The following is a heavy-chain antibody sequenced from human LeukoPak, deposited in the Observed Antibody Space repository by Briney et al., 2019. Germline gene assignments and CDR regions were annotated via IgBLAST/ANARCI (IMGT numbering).Heavy chain of an antibody. CDR2: INPNSGGT. D-gene: IGHD1-26*01. V-gene: IGHV1-2*02. CDR3: ARDRLRVGATWHYYYGMDV. J-gene: IGHJ6*02. CDR1: GYTFTGYY. Sequence: ASVKVFCKASGYTFTGYYMHWVRQAPGQGLEWMGWINPNSGGTNYAQKFQGRVTMTRDTSISTAYMELSRLRSDDTAVYYCARDRLRVGATWHYYYGMDVWGQGTTVTVSS.